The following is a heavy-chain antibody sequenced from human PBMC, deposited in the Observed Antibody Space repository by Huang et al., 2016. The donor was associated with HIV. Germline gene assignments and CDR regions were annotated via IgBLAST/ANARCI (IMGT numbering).Heavy chain of an antibody. D-gene: IGHD3-3*01. V-gene: IGHV1-3*01. CDR1: GYTFSSHA. Sequence: QVQLVQSGAEVKKPGTSVKVSCKTSGYTFSSHALHWLRPAPGQRPEWMGWINGGNGDTKYSQKFQGRVTITSETSANIGYMELNSLLSEDTAVYYCARDPLDIRRHFDFWGQGSLVTVSS. J-gene: IGHJ4*02. CDR2: INGGNGDT. CDR3: ARDPLDIRRHFDF.